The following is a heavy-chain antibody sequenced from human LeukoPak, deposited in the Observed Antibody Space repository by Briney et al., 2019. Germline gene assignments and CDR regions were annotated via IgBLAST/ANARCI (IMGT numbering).Heavy chain of an antibody. D-gene: IGHD3-22*01. V-gene: IGHV1-69*01. J-gene: IGHJ5*02. Sequence: ASVKVSCKASGGTFSSYAISWVRQAPGQGLEWMGGIIPIFGTANYAQKFQGGVTITADESTSTAYMELSSLRSEDTAVYYCARTRYYYDSSGYYPNWFDPWGQGTLVTASS. CDR1: GGTFSSYA. CDR2: IIPIFGTA. CDR3: ARTRYYYDSSGYYPNWFDP.